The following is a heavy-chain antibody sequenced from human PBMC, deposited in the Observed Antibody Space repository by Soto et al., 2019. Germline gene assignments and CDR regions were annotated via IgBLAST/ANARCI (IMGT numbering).Heavy chain of an antibody. CDR2: ISSSSSTI. D-gene: IGHD3-22*01. Sequence: PGGSLRLSCAASGFTFSSYSMNWVRQAPGKGLEWVSYISSSSSTIYYADSVKGRFTISRDNAKNSLYLQMNSLRDEDTAVYYCARDLGYYDSSGYFRSYQAFDIWGQGTMVTVSS. J-gene: IGHJ3*02. V-gene: IGHV3-48*02. CDR3: ARDLGYYDSSGYFRSYQAFDI. CDR1: GFTFSSYS.